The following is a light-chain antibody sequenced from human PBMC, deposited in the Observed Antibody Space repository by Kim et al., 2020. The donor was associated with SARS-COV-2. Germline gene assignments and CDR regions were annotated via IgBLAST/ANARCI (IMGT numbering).Light chain of an antibody. J-gene: IGLJ3*02. CDR3: SSFTTISTWV. CDR1: ASDVGVYNY. V-gene: IGLV2-14*03. Sequence: GQSITMSCTGSASDVGVYNYVSWYQKHPGSAPKLIIYDVSKRPSGVSNRFSGSKSGNTASLTISGLQAEDEADYYCSSFTTISTWVFGGGTQLTVL. CDR2: DVS.